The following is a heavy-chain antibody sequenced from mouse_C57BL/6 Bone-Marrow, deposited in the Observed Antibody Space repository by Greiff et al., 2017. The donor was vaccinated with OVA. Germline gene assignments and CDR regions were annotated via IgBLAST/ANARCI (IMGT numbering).Heavy chain of an antibody. D-gene: IGHD1-1*01. CDR1: GYTFTSYW. Sequence: VQLQQPGAELVRPGSSVKLSCKASGYTFTSYWMDWVKQRPGQGLEWIGNIYPSDSETHYNQKFKDKATLTVDKSSSTAYMQLSSLTSEDSAVYYCASYGSSDYYAMDYWGQGTSVTVSS. J-gene: IGHJ4*01. V-gene: IGHV1-61*01. CDR3: ASYGSSDYYAMDY. CDR2: IYPSDSET.